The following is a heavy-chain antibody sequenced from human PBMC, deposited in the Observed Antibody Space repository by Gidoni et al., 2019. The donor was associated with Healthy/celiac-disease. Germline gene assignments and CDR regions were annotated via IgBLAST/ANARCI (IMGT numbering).Heavy chain of an antibody. Sequence: QLQLQESGPGLVKPSETLSLTCTVSGGSISSSSYYWGWIRQPPGKGLEWIGSIYYSGSTYYNPSLKSRVTISVDTSKNQFSLKLSSVTAADTAVYYCARHALYYYDSSGYYAGDYFDYWGQGTLVTVSS. CDR2: IYYSGST. V-gene: IGHV4-39*01. J-gene: IGHJ4*02. CDR1: GGSISSSSYY. D-gene: IGHD3-22*01. CDR3: ARHALYYYDSSGYYAGDYFDY.